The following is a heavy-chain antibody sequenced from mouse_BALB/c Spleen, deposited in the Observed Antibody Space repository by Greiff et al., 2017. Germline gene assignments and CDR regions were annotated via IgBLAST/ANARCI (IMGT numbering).Heavy chain of an antibody. V-gene: IGHV5-4*02. CDR1: GFTFSDYY. J-gene: IGHJ3*01. CDR3: ATRSPYYRYDSWFAY. D-gene: IGHD2-14*01. CDR2: ISDGGSYT. Sequence: EVQGVESGGGLVKPGGSLKLSCAASGFTFSDYYMYWVRQTPEKRLEWVATISDGGSYTYYPDSVKGRFTISRDNAKNNLYLQMSSLKSEDTAMYYCATRSPYYRYDSWFAYWGQGTLVTVSA.